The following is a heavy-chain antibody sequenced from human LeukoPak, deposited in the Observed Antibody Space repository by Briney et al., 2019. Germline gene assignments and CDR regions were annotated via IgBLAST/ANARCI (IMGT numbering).Heavy chain of an antibody. CDR2: ISGSGGST. CDR3: AKGEFTPPSYYYSSGCYDY. V-gene: IGHV3-23*01. D-gene: IGHD3-22*01. Sequence: GGSLRLSCAGCGLTYSRYAMSWVRQAPGKGLEWVSAISGSGGSTYYADSVKGRFTISRDNSKNTLYLQMNSLRAEDTAVYYCAKGEFTPPSYYYSSGCYDYWGQGTLVTVSS. CDR1: GLTYSRYA. J-gene: IGHJ4*02.